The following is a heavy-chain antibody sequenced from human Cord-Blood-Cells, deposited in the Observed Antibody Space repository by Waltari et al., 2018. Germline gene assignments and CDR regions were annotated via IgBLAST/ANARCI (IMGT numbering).Heavy chain of an antibody. D-gene: IGHD2-21*02. CDR1: GDSVSSNSAA. Sequence: QVQLQQSGPGLVKPSQTLSLTCAISGDSVSSNSAALNWNRQSPSRGLEWLGRTYDRSKWYNDYAVSVKSRITINPDTSKNQFSLQLNSVTPEDTAVYYCARDRIVVVTAIPAFDIWGQGTMVTVSS. J-gene: IGHJ3*02. V-gene: IGHV6-1*01. CDR3: ARDRIVVVTAIPAFDI. CDR2: TYDRSKWYN.